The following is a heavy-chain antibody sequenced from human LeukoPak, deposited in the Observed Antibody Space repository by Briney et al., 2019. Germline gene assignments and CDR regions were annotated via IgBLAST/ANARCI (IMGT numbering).Heavy chain of an antibody. CDR3: TRLGPEDYDILTGLYNWFDP. CDR2: IRSKANSYAT. CDR1: GFTFSGSA. J-gene: IGHJ5*02. Sequence: GGSLRLSCAASGFTFSGSAMHWVRQASGKGLEWVGRIRSKANSYATAYAASVKGRFTISRDDSKNTAYLQMNSLKTEDTAVYYCTRLGPEDYDILTGLYNWFDPWGQGTLVTVSS. V-gene: IGHV3-73*01. D-gene: IGHD3-9*01.